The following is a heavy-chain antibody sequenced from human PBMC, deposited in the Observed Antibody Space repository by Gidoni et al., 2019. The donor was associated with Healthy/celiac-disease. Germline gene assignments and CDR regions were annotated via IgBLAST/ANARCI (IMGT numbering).Heavy chain of an antibody. V-gene: IGHV1-2*02. D-gene: IGHD3-3*01. Sequence: QVQLVQPGAEVKKPGASVKVSCKASGYTFTGYYMHWVRQAPGQGLEWMGWINPNSGGTNYAQKFQGRVTMTRDTSISTAYMELSRLRSDDTAVYYCARLRFLEWLDSHYYGMDVWGQGTTVTVSS. J-gene: IGHJ6*02. CDR2: INPNSGGT. CDR3: ARLRFLEWLDSHYYGMDV. CDR1: GYTFTGYY.